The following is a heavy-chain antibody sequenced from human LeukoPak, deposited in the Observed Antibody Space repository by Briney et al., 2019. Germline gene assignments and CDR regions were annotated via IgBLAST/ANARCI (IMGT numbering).Heavy chain of an antibody. CDR2: IDPNSGGP. CDR3: ARRLSTWSEGWFDP. V-gene: IGHV1-2*02. J-gene: IGHJ5*02. D-gene: IGHD6-13*01. Sequence: ASVTVSCKASGYTFIDYYIHWVRQAPGQGLEWMGWIDPNSGGPQYTQKFQGRVTMTRDTSISTAYMELSGLTSDDTAVYYCARRLSTWSEGWFDPWGQGTLVTVSS. CDR1: GYTFIDYY.